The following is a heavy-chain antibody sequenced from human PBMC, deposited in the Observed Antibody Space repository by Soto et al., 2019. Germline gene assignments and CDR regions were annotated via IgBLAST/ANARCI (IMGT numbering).Heavy chain of an antibody. V-gene: IGHV3-7*03. Sequence: PGGSLRLSCAASGFNFSSYCMHWVRQAPGKGLEWVLSIKHDGSETYSVDSVRGRFTSSRDNAENSVDLQMHSLRADDTAVYFCAKGYGYYFDSWGQGTQVTVSS. D-gene: IGHD5-18*01. CDR2: IKHDGSET. CDR3: AKGYGYYFDS. J-gene: IGHJ4*02. CDR1: GFNFSSYC.